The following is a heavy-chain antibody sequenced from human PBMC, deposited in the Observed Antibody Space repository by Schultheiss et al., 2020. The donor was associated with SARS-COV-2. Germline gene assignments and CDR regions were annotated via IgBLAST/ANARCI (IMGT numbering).Heavy chain of an antibody. V-gene: IGHV3-30-3*01. Sequence: GGSLRLSCAASGFTFSSYSMHWVRQAPGKGLEWVAVISYDGSNKYYADSVKGRFTMSRDNSKNTLYLQMNSLRSEDTAVYYCARLPKGWGYFDYWGQGTLVTVSS. CDR2: ISYDGSNK. D-gene: IGHD6-19*01. CDR1: GFTFSSYS. J-gene: IGHJ4*02. CDR3: ARLPKGWGYFDY.